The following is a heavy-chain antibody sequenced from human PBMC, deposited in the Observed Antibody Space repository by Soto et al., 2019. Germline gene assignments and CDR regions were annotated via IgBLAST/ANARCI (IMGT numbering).Heavy chain of an antibody. V-gene: IGHV4-34*01. CDR3: ARSAYVVVTAIHDY. D-gene: IGHD2-21*02. Sequence: SETLSLTCAVYGGSFSGYYWSWIRQPPGKGLEWIGEINHSGSTNYNPSLKSRVTISVDTSKDQFSLKLSSVTAADTAVYYCARSAYVVVTAIHDYWGQGTLVTVSS. CDR2: INHSGST. CDR1: GGSFSGYY. J-gene: IGHJ4*02.